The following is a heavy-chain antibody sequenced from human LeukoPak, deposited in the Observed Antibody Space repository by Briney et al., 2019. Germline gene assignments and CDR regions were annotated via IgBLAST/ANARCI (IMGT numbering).Heavy chain of an antibody. Sequence: GGSLRLSCAASGFTFSSYGMHWVRQAPGKGLEWVAVISYDGSNKYYADSVKGRFTISRDNSKNTLYLQMNSLRAEDTAVYYCARGSQQLAYYFDYWGQGTLVTVSS. J-gene: IGHJ4*02. CDR1: GFTFSSYG. CDR3: ARGSQQLAYYFDY. CDR2: ISYDGSNK. D-gene: IGHD6-13*01. V-gene: IGHV3-30*03.